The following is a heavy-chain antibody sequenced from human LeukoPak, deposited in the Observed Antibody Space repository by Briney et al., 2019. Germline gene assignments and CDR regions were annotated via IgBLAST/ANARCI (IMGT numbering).Heavy chain of an antibody. Sequence: ASVKVSCKASGGTFSSYAISWVRQAPGQGLEWMGRIIPIFGTANYAQKFQGRVTITTDESTSTAYMELSSLRSEDTAVYYCASPLNYGDYAFDYWGQGTLVTVSS. D-gene: IGHD4-17*01. CDR1: GGTFSSYA. CDR3: ASPLNYGDYAFDY. V-gene: IGHV1-69*05. CDR2: IIPIFGTA. J-gene: IGHJ4*02.